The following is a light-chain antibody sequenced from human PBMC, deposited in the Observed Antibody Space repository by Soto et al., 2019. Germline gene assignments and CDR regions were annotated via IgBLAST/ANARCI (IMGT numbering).Light chain of an antibody. CDR1: EKVTSN. V-gene: IGKV3-15*01. CDR3: QQYDDWPS. Sequence: DIVLRPSTATLSLSLGERATRPRRPSEKVTSNVAWCYRPKPGQSPRLLIFGAYTRASGIPDRFSGSGSGTEFTLTISSLQSEDFAVYYCQQYDDWPSIG. CDR2: GAY. J-gene: IGKJ1*01.